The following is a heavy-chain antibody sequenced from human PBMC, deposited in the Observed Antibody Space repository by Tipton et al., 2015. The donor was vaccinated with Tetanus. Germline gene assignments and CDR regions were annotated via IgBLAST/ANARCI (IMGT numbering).Heavy chain of an antibody. V-gene: IGHV4-34*01. D-gene: IGHD3-22*01. CDR2: INHSGST. CDR3: ARDDYYDGRGLYYYGLDV. Sequence: TLSLTCAVYGGSFSGYYWSWIRQPPGKGLEWIGEINHSGSTNYNPSLKSRVTISVDTSKNQFSLKVSSVTAADTAVYYCARDDYYDGRGLYYYGLDVWGQETTVTVSS. CDR1: GGSFSGYY. J-gene: IGHJ6*02.